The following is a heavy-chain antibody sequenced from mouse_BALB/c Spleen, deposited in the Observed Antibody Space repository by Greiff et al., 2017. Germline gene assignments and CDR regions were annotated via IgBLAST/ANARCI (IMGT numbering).Heavy chain of an antibody. CDR3: ARWGHGY. CDR2: INPSTGYT. CDR1: GYAFTNYL. Sequence: QVQLKQSGAELVRPGTSVKVSCKASGYAFTNYLIEWVKQRPGQGLEWIGYINPSTGYTEYNQKFKDKATLTADKSSSTAYMQLSSLTSEDSAVYYCARWGHGYWGQGTTLTVSS. V-gene: IGHV1-4*01. D-gene: IGHD3-3*01. J-gene: IGHJ2*01.